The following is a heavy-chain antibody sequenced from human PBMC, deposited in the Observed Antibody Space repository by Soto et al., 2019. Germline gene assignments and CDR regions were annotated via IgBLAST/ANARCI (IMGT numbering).Heavy chain of an antibody. CDR1: GYTFTGYY. V-gene: IGHV1-2*04. J-gene: IGHJ6*03. D-gene: IGHD3-16*02. CDR3: ARDARLHLGELSLPEYYYYYYYMDV. Sequence: ASVKVSCKASGYTFTGYYMHWVRQAPGQGLEWMGWINPNSGGTNYAQKFQGWVTMTRDTSMSTAYMELRRLRSDDTAVYYCARDARLHLGELSLPEYYYYYYYMDVWGKGTTVTVSS. CDR2: INPNSGGT.